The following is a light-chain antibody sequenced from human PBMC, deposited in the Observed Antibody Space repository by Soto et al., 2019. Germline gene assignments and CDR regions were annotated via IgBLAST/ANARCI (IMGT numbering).Light chain of an antibody. J-gene: IGKJ1*01. CDR2: GAS. CDR3: QQYGSSGT. CDR1: QSVSSNS. V-gene: IGKV3-20*01. Sequence: EIVLTQSPGTLSLSPGERATLSCSASQSVSSNSLAWYQQKPGQAPRLFIYGASTRATGIPDRFSGSGSGTDFTLTISRLEPEDFAVYYCQQYGSSGTFGQGTKVDIK.